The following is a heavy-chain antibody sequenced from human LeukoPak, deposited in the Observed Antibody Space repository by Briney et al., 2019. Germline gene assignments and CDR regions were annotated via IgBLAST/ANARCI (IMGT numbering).Heavy chain of an antibody. Sequence: TSQTLSLTCTVSGGSISSGDYYWSWIRQPPGKGLEWIGYIYYSGSTYYNPSLKSRVTISVDTSKNQFSLKLSSVTAADTAVYYCASQVVVAARGGWFDPWGQGTLVSVSS. J-gene: IGHJ5*02. V-gene: IGHV4-30-4*01. D-gene: IGHD2-15*01. CDR3: ASQVVVAARGGWFDP. CDR2: IYYSGST. CDR1: GGSISSGDYY.